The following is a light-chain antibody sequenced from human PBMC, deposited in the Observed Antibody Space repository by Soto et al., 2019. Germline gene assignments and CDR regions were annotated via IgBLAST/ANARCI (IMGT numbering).Light chain of an antibody. CDR2: GVS. Sequence: EILMTQSPVTLSVSPGERATLSCGASQSVRSTYLAWYQQKPGQAPRLLIFGVSNRATGIPARLSGSGSGTEFTLTISSLQSEAFAVYYCHQYNNWPHTITFGHGTRLEIK. J-gene: IGKJ5*01. CDR1: QSVRSTY. V-gene: IGKV3-15*01. CDR3: HQYNNWPHTIT.